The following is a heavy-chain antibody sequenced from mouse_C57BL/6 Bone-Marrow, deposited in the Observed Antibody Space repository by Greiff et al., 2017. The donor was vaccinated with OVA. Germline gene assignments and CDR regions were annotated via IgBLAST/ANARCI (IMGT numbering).Heavy chain of an antibody. V-gene: IGHV1-63*01. D-gene: IGHD1-1*02. Sequence: QVQLQQSGAELVRPGTSVKMSCKASGYTFTNYWIGWAKQRPGHGLEWIGDIYPGGGTTNYNEKFKGKAKLPAAQYYSTAYMQFSSLTSADSAIYYCARNGDWYCSSIDYWGQGTTLTVSS. CDR1: GYTFTNYW. J-gene: IGHJ2*01. CDR3: ARNGDWYCSSIDY. CDR2: IYPGGGTT.